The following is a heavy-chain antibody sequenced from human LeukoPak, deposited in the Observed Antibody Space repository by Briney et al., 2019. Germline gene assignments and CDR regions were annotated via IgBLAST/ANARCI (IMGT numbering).Heavy chain of an antibody. D-gene: IGHD3-22*01. CDR3: AKDREYYDSSGYYGGVY. Sequence: GGSLRLSCAASGFTFSSYAMSWVRQAPGKGLEWVSAISGSGGSTYYADSVKGRFTISRDNSKNTLYLQMNSLRAEDTAVYYCAKDREYYDSSGYYGGVYWGQGTLVTVSS. CDR1: GFTFSSYA. J-gene: IGHJ4*02. CDR2: ISGSGGST. V-gene: IGHV3-23*01.